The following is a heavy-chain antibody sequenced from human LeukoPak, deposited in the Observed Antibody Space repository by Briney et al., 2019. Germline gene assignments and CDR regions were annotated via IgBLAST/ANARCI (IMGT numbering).Heavy chain of an antibody. Sequence: SETLSLTCSVSGGSISSYYWSWIRQPAGKGLEWIGRIHTSGSTNYNPSLKSRVTISVDTSKNQFSLKLSSVTAADSAVYYCASASTVTTVGYWYFDLWGRGTLVTVSS. J-gene: IGHJ2*01. V-gene: IGHV4-4*07. CDR1: GGSISSYY. CDR2: IHTSGST. CDR3: ASASTVTTVGYWYFDL. D-gene: IGHD4-17*01.